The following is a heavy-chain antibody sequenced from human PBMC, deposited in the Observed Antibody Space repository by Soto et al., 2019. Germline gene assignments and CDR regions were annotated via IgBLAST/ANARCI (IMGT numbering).Heavy chain of an antibody. V-gene: IGHV4-39*07. CDR2: IYYSGST. Sequence: SETLSLTCTVSGGSISSSSYYWGWIRQPPGKGLEWIGSIYYSGSTYYNPSLKSRVTISVDTSKNQFSLKLSSVTAADTAVYYCASSITMIVVVITGAFDYWGQGTLVTVSS. CDR3: ASSITMIVVVITGAFDY. J-gene: IGHJ4*02. CDR1: GGSISSSSYY. D-gene: IGHD3-22*01.